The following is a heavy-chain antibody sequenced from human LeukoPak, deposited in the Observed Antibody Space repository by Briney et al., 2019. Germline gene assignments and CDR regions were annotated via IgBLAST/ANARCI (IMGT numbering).Heavy chain of an antibody. D-gene: IGHD6-19*01. CDR3: AKDGGFQWLDPFDY. J-gene: IGHJ4*02. CDR1: GSYW. CDR2: INSDGSWT. Sequence: GGSLRLSCAASGSYWMHWVRQAPGKGLVWVSHINSDGSWTSYADSVKGRFTISKDNAKNTVYLQMNNLRAEDTAVYYCAKDGGFQWLDPFDYWGQGTLVTVSS. V-gene: IGHV3-74*01.